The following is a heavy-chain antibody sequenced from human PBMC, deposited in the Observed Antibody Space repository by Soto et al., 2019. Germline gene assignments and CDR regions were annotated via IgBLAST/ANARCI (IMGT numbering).Heavy chain of an antibody. D-gene: IGHD6-6*01. CDR1: GFTFSSYS. J-gene: IGHJ3*02. V-gene: IGHV3-21*01. CDR2: ISSSSSYI. Sequence: GGSLRLSCAASGFTFSSYSMNWVRQAPGKGLEWVSSISSSSSYIYYADSVKGRFTISRDNAKNSLYLQMNSLRAEDTAVYYCARDSSIEYSSSPDAFDIWGQGTMVTVSS. CDR3: ARDSSIEYSSSPDAFDI.